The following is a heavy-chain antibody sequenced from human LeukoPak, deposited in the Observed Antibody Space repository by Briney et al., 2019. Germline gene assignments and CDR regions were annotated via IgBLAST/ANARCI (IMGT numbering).Heavy chain of an antibody. D-gene: IGHD1-26*01. CDR3: AKGGKWDVTPFDY. J-gene: IGHJ4*02. CDR1: GVTFTSYS. CDR2: ISGGGGST. V-gene: IGHV3-23*01. Sequence: GGSLRLSCAASGVTFTSYSMNWVRQAPGKGLEWVSTISGGGGSTYYADSVKGRFTISRDNSKNTLYLQVNSLRAEDTAVYYCAKGGKWDVTPFDYWGQGTLVTVSS.